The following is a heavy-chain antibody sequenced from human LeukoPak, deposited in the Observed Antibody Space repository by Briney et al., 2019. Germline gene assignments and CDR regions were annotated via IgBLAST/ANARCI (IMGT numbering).Heavy chain of an antibody. CDR3: AREGVVTATQYYFDY. V-gene: IGHV1-46*01. Sequence: GASVKVSCKASGYTFTSYYMHWVRQAPGQGLEWMGIINPSGGSTSYAQKFQSRVTMTRDTSTSTVYMELSSLRSEDTAVYYCAREGVVTATQYYFDYWGQGTLVTVSS. D-gene: IGHD2-21*02. CDR1: GYTFTSYY. CDR2: INPSGGST. J-gene: IGHJ4*02.